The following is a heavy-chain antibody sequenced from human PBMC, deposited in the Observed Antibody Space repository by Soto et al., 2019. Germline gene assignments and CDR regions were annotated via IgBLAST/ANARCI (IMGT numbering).Heavy chain of an antibody. V-gene: IGHV1-46*03. D-gene: IGHD4-4*01. J-gene: IGHJ5*02. CDR1: GYTFTSYG. CDR2: INPSGGST. CDR3: ARGNPPGA. Sequence: ASVKVSCKASGYTFTSYGISWVRQAPGQGLEWMGIINPSGGSTSYAQRFQGRVTMTRDTSTTTVYMELSSLRSEDTAVYYCARGNPPGAWGQGTLVTVSS.